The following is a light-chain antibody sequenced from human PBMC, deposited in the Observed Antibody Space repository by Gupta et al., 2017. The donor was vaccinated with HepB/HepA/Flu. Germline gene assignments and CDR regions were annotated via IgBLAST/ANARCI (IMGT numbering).Light chain of an antibody. J-gene: IGLJ1*01. Sequence: SSELTQDPAVSVALGQTVRITCQGDSLRSYYASWYQQKPGQAPVLVIYGKNNRPSGIPDRFSGSSSGNTASLTITGAQAEDEADYYCNSRDSSGNPHYVVGTGTKVTVL. CDR3: NSRDSSGNPHYV. CDR2: GKN. CDR1: SLRSYY. V-gene: IGLV3-19*01.